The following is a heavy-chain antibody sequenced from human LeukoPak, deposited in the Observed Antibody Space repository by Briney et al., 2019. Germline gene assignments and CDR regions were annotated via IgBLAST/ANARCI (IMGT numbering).Heavy chain of an antibody. J-gene: IGHJ3*02. D-gene: IGHD1-26*01. CDR2: MNPNSGNT. CDR3: ACTLIVGATEGAFDI. CDR1: GYTFNNYD. Sequence: ASVKVSCKASGYTFNNYDINWVRQATGQGLEWMGWMNPNSGNTGYAQKFQGRVTITMDTSRSTAYMELSSLRSEDTAVYYCACTLIVGATEGAFDIWGQGTMVTVSS. V-gene: IGHV1-8*03.